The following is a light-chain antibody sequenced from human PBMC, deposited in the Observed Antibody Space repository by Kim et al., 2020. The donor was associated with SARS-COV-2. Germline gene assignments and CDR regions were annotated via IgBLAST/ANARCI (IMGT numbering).Light chain of an antibody. J-gene: IGKJ3*01. Sequence: EIVLTQSPATLSLSPGERATLSCRASQSVSSYLAWYQQKPGQAPRLLIYDASNRATGIPARFSGSGSGTDFTLTISSLEPEDFAVYYCQQRSNWVFTFGPGTKLEI. V-gene: IGKV3-11*01. CDR2: DAS. CDR3: QQRSNWVFT. CDR1: QSVSSY.